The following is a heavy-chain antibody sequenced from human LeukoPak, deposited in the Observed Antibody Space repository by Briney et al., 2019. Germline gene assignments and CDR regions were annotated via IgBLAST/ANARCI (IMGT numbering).Heavy chain of an antibody. V-gene: IGHV4-39*01. CDR3: ARPSGVSYSSSWYEGFD. CDR2: IYYSGST. D-gene: IGHD6-13*01. J-gene: IGHJ4*02. Sequence: EPSETLSLTCTVSGGSISSSSYYWGWIRQPPGKGLEWIGSIYYSGSTYYNPSLKSRVTISVDTSKNQFSLKLSSVTAADTAVYYCARPSGVSYSSSWYEGFDWGQGTLVTVSS. CDR1: GGSISSSSYY.